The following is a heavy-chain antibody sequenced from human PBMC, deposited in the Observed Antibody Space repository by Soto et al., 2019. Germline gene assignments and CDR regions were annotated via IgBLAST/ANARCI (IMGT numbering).Heavy chain of an antibody. D-gene: IGHD6-13*01. CDR2: IYHSGTT. J-gene: IGHJ5*02. V-gene: IGHV4-59*11. CDR1: GGSIRNPY. Sequence: SDTLSVTCTVAGGSIRNPYWSWRWTSSGAGLEWIANIYHSGTTHYHLSLTDRVTISIYSSKNQVSLKLNSVTAADTAVYDYAREGYRKLAWVDTWCQGTLVKVSS. CDR3: AREGYRKLAWVDT.